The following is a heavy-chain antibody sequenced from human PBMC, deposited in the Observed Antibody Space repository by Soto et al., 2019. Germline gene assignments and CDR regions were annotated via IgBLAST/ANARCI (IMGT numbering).Heavy chain of an antibody. CDR1: GFTFSSYA. V-gene: IGHV3-30-3*01. J-gene: IGHJ2*01. CDR3: ARDRRDGYNWAWYFDL. D-gene: IGHD5-12*01. Sequence: QVQVVESGGGVVQPGRSLRLSCAASGFTFSSYAMHWVRQAPGKGLEWVAVISYDGSNKYYADSVKGRFTISRDNSKNTLYLQMNSLRAEDTAVYYCARDRRDGYNWAWYFDLWGRGTLVTVSS. CDR2: ISYDGSNK.